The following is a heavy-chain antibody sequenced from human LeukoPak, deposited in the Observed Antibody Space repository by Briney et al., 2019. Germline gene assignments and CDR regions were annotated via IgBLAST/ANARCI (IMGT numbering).Heavy chain of an antibody. CDR1: GYTFTSHD. V-gene: IGHV1-46*01. Sequence: ASVTVSCKASGYTFTSHDINWVRQASGQGLEWMGMIYPRDGSTSYAQKFQGRVTVTRDTSTSTVHMELSGLRSEDTAVYYCARDQEGFDYWGQGTLVTVSS. CDR3: ARDQEGFDY. CDR2: IYPRDGST. J-gene: IGHJ4*02.